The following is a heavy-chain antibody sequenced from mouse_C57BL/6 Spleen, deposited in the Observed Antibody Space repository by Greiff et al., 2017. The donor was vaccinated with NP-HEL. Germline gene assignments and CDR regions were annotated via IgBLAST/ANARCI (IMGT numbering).Heavy chain of an antibody. Sequence: QVQLQQSGPELVKPGASVKISCKASGYSFTSYYIHWVKQRPGQGLEWIGWIYPGSGNTKYNEKFKGKATLTADTSSSTAYMQLSSLTSEDSAVYYCAEDSNTWFAYWGQGTLVTVSA. V-gene: IGHV1-66*01. CDR1: GYSFTSYY. CDR2: IYPGSGNT. D-gene: IGHD2-5*01. CDR3: AEDSNTWFAY. J-gene: IGHJ3*01.